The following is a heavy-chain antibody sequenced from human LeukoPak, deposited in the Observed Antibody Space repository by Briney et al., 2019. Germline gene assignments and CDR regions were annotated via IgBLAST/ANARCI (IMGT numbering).Heavy chain of an antibody. J-gene: IGHJ4*02. CDR2: IKQDGSEK. Sequence: GGSLRLSCAASGFTFSSYWMSWVRQAPGKGLEWVANIKQDGSEKYYVDSVKGRFTISRDNAKNSLFLQMNSLRAEDTAVYYCASARYGDYEGFANLNFWGQGTLVTVSS. CDR3: ASARYGDYEGFANLNF. D-gene: IGHD4-17*01. CDR1: GFTFSSYW. V-gene: IGHV3-7*01.